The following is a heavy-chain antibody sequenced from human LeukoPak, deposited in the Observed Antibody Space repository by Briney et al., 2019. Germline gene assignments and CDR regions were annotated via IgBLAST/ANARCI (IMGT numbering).Heavy chain of an antibody. CDR2: INWNSGTI. CDR1: GFTFDDYA. V-gene: IGHV3-9*01. D-gene: IGHD3-10*01. J-gene: IGHJ4*02. CDR3: AREIFGVDF. Sequence: PGRSLRLSCAASGFTFDDYAMHWARLPPGKGLEWVSGINWNSGTIDYADSVKGRFTISRDNAKNSLYLQMNSLRGEDTAVYYCAREIFGVDFWGQGTLVTVSS.